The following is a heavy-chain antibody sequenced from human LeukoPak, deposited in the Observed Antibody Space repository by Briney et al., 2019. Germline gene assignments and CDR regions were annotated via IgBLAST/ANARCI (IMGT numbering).Heavy chain of an antibody. V-gene: IGHV1-46*01. J-gene: IGHJ3*02. Sequence: ASVKVSCKASGYTFTSYYMHWVRQAPGQGLEWMGIINPSGGSTSYAQKFQGRVTITRDTSTSTVYMELSSLRSEDTAVYYCARDRYYYDSSGYANDAFDIWGQGTMVTVPS. CDR1: GYTFTSYY. D-gene: IGHD3-22*01. CDR2: INPSGGST. CDR3: ARDRYYYDSSGYANDAFDI.